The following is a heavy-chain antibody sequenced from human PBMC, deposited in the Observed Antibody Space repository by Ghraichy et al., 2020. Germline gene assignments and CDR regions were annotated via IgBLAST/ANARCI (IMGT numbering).Heavy chain of an antibody. D-gene: IGHD4-17*01. Sequence: SETLSLTCTVSGGSISSSSYYWGWIRQPPGKGLEWIGSIYYGGRTYYNPPLKSRVTISVDTSMNQFSLRLSSVTAADTAVYYCASPTYGEGGPSYSDLDVWGQGTPVTVSS. J-gene: IGHJ6*02. V-gene: IGHV4-39*01. CDR1: GGSISSSSYY. CDR2: IYYGGRT. CDR3: ASPTYGEGGPSYSDLDV.